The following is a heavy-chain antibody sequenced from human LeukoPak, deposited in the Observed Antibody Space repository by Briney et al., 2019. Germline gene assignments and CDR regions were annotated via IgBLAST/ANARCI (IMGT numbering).Heavy chain of an antibody. Sequence: GGSLRLSCAASGFTFSSNSMNGVREAPGKGLEWVSSISGSGAYIYSAYSPKGRFTTSRENAKNSVYLQMNTLRAEDTAVYFCARDLAYCGGDCGHWGQGTLVTVSP. V-gene: IGHV3-21*01. CDR2: ISGSGAYI. CDR1: GFTFSSNS. J-gene: IGHJ4*02. D-gene: IGHD2-21*01. CDR3: ARDLAYCGGDCGH.